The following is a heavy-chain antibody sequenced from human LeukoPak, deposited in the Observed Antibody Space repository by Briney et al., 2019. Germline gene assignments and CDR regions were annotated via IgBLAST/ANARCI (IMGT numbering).Heavy chain of an antibody. CDR2: IHTNGRT. D-gene: IGHD3-10*01. V-gene: IGHV4-4*09. Sequence: PSETLSLTGTVSGDAISSYYWSWIRQTPGKGLEWIGYIHTNGRTHYSPSLKSRVTMSVDSSKNELSLMLSSVTAAHTAVYYCTRRAPTSYGHYLDAWGQGTLVTVSS. CDR3: TRRAPTSYGHYLDA. CDR1: GDAISSYY. J-gene: IGHJ5*02.